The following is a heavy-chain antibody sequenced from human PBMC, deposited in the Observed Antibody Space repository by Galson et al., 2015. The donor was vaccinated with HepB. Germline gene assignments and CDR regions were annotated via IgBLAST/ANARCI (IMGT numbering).Heavy chain of an antibody. Sequence: CAISGDSVSSNSAAWNWIRQSPSRGLEWLGRTYYRSKWYNDYAVSVKSRITINPDTSKNQFSLQLNSVTPEDTAVYYCARTGGDILTGARDYWGQGTLVTVAS. J-gene: IGHJ4*02. CDR2: TYYRSKWYN. CDR3: ARTGGDILTGARDY. V-gene: IGHV6-1*01. CDR1: GDSVSSNSAA. D-gene: IGHD3-9*01.